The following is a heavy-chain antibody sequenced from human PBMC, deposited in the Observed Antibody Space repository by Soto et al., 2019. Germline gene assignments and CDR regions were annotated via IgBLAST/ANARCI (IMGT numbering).Heavy chain of an antibody. D-gene: IGHD5-18*01. Sequence: GESLKISCKGSGYSFTNYWIAWVRQMPGKGLEWMGNIYPGDSDTRYSPSFQGQVFISADKSIGTAYLQWSSLQASDTAIYYCARTRGYSYGFLPPDFDYWGQGTLVTVSS. CDR1: GYSFTNYW. CDR3: ARTRGYSYGFLPPDFDY. J-gene: IGHJ4*02. V-gene: IGHV5-51*01. CDR2: IYPGDSDT.